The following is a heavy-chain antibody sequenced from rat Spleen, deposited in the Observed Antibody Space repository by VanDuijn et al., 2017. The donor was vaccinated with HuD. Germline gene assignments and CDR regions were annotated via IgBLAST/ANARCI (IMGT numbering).Heavy chain of an antibody. CDR3: TRADR. Sequence: EVQLVESGGGIVQPGRSMKLSCAASGFTFSNYDMVWVRQAPTKGLKWVASISYDGSTPYYRDSVKGRFTISRDNAKSTLYLQMNSLRSEDTATYYCTRADRWGQGVMVTVSS. CDR1: GFTFSNYD. J-gene: IGHJ2*01. CDR2: ISYDGSTP. V-gene: IGHV5-29*01.